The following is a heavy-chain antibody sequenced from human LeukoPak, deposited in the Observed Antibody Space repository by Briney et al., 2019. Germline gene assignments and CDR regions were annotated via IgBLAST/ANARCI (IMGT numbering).Heavy chain of an antibody. CDR2: ISSSGTTI. Sequence: GGSLRLSCAASGFTFSSYGVNWVRQAPGKGLEWVSYISSSGTTIYYADSVKGRFAISRDNAKDSLYLQMNSLRAEDAAAYYCARGSGNGHYFGYWGQGTLVTVSS. D-gene: IGHD6-25*01. CDR3: ARGSGNGHYFGY. CDR1: GFTFSSYG. J-gene: IGHJ4*02. V-gene: IGHV3-48*03.